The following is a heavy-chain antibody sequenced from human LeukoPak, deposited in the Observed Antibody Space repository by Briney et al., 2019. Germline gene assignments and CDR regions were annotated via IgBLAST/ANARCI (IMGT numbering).Heavy chain of an antibody. CDR2: INHSGST. J-gene: IGHJ5*02. V-gene: IGHV4-34*01. CDR1: GGSFSGYY. Sequence: SETLSLTCAVYGGSFSGYYWSWIRQPPGKGLEWIGEINHSGSTNYNPSLKSRVTISVDTSKNQFSLKLSSVTAADTAVYYCANTYPMGSRGWFDPWGQGTLVTVSS. CDR3: ANTYPMGSRGWFDP. D-gene: IGHD2-2*02.